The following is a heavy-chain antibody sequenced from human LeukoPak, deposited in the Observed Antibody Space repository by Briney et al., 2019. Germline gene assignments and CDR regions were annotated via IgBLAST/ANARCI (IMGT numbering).Heavy chain of an antibody. CDR1: GFTFSSYA. Sequence: GGSLRLSCAASGFTFSSYAMSWVRQAPGKGLEWVSAISGSGGSTYYADSVKGRFTISRDNSKNTLYLQMNSLRAEDTAVYYCAKEHVGNTGYSSGWYDYWRQGTLVTVSS. J-gene: IGHJ4*02. CDR3: AKEHVGNTGYSSGWYDY. CDR2: ISGSGGST. D-gene: IGHD6-19*01. V-gene: IGHV3-23*01.